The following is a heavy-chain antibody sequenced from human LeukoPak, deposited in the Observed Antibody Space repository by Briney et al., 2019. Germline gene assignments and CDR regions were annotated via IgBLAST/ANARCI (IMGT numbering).Heavy chain of an antibody. J-gene: IGHJ3*02. CDR1: GGSISSGGYY. CDR3: ARDGYGTYYDLTDAFDI. D-gene: IGHD3-3*01. CDR2: IYYSGST. V-gene: IGHV4-31*03. Sequence: SQTLSLTCTVSGGSISSGGYYWSWIRQHPGKGLEWIGYIYYSGSTYYNPSLKSRVTISVDTSKNQFSLKLSSVTAADTAVYYCARDGYGTYYDLTDAFDIWGQGTMVTVSS.